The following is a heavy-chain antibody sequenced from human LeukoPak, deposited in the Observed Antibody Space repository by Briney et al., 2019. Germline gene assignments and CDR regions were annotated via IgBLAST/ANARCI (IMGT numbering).Heavy chain of an antibody. J-gene: IGHJ4*02. CDR3: AGADNPYLWFGDRSYYFDY. D-gene: IGHD3-10*01. Sequence: GGSLRLSCAASGFTVSSNYMSWVRQAPGKGLEWVSAIYSGGSTYYADSVKGRFTISRDNSKNTLYLQMNSLRAEDTAVYYCAGADNPYLWFGDRSYYFDYWGQGTLVTVSS. CDR2: IYSGGST. V-gene: IGHV3-66*01. CDR1: GFTVSSNY.